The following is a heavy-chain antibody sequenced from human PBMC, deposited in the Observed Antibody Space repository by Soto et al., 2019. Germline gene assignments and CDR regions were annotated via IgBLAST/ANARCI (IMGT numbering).Heavy chain of an antibody. V-gene: IGHV3-15*07. J-gene: IGHJ4*02. D-gene: IGHD2-15*01. CDR3: TREQRVVAARAYFDY. CDR2: IKSRADGETT. CDR1: GFGFSDNW. Sequence: PGGSLRLSCAASGFGFSDNWMHWLRQAPGKGLEWVGRIKSRADGETTDYAAPVKGRFTISRDDSKSIAYLQMNSLKTEDTAVYYCTREQRVVAARAYFDYWGQGTLVTVSS.